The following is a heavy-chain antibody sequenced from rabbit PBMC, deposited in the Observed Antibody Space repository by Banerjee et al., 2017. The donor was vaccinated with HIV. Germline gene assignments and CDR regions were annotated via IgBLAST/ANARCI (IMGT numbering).Heavy chain of an antibody. Sequence: QEQLVESGGSLVKPEGSLTLTCTASGFSFSGDYDMRWVRQAPGKGLEWIACIYTGCSGSTYYASWAKGRFTISKTSSTTVSLQMTSLTAADTATYFCARDRDTGTAYYFDLWGPGTLVTVS. D-gene: IGHD7-1*01. CDR1: GFSFSGDYD. V-gene: IGHV1S45*01. CDR2: IYTGCSGST. J-gene: IGHJ6*01. CDR3: ARDRDTGTAYYFDL.